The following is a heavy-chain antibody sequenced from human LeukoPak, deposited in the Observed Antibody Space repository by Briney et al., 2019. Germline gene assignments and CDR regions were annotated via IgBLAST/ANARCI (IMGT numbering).Heavy chain of an antibody. D-gene: IGHD4-23*01. CDR2: VSSSSSYI. CDR3: ARSASGGNFLDLVVYYYGMDV. V-gene: IGHV3-21*01. J-gene: IGHJ6*02. Sequence: PGGSLRLSCAASGFPFSTYALNWVRQAPGKGLEWVSSVSSSSSYIYYADSVRGRFTISRDNSKNTLYLQMSSLRAEDTAVYYCARSASGGNFLDLVVYYYGMDVWGQGTTVTVSS. CDR1: GFPFSTYA.